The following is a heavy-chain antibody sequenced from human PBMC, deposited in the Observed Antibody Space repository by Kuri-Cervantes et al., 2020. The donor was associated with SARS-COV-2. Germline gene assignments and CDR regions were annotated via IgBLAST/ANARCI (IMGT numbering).Heavy chain of an antibody. CDR3: ARERYYSGQYGMDI. J-gene: IGHJ6*02. D-gene: IGHD3-10*01. CDR1: GFTFSDYS. V-gene: IGHV3-48*01. Sequence: GESLKISCAASGFTFSDYSMNWVRPAPGKGVEWASYIGSSSSIIYYANSMKGRFTISRDNAKNSLSLQINSLRAEDTAVYYCARERYYSGQYGMDIWGRGTTVTVSS. CDR2: IGSSSSII.